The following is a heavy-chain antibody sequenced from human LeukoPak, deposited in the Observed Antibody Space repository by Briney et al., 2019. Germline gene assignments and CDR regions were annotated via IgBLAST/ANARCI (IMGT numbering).Heavy chain of an antibody. J-gene: IGHJ6*03. CDR1: GFTFSSYG. V-gene: IGHV3-30*02. D-gene: IGHD3-3*01. CDR3: AKVPRVTIFGVAKPDETYYYYMDV. Sequence: GGSLRLSCAASGFTFSSYGMHWVRQAPGKGLEWVAFIRYDGIQKYYADSVKGRFIISRDNSKNMLYLQMNSLRAEDTAMYYCAKVPRVTIFGVAKPDETYYYYMDVWGKGTTVTVSS. CDR2: IRYDGIQK.